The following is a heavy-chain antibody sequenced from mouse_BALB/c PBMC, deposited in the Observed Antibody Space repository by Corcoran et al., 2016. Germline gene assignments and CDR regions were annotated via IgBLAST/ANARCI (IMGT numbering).Heavy chain of an antibody. CDR1: GFHLKDTY. J-gene: IGHJ2*01. Sequence: IRQSGTELVKQGASVKLSCTAYGFHLKDTYMHWGKQRPEQGLEWIGRIDPANGNTKYDPKFQGKATLTADTSSNTAYLQFRSLTSEDTAVDYCARSTGTINYWGQATTLTVSS. V-gene: IGHV14-3*02. CDR3: ARSTGTINY. D-gene: IGHD2-1*01. CDR2: IDPANGNT.